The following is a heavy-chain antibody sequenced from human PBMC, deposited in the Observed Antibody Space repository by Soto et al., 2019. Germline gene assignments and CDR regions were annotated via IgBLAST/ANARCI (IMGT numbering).Heavy chain of an antibody. J-gene: IGHJ4*02. V-gene: IGHV1-2*02. D-gene: IGHD1-26*01. CDR3: ARENRGSYFYCFDY. CDR2: INPNSGGT. Sequence: ASVKVSCKASGYTFTGYYMHWVRQAPGQGLEWMGWINPNSGGTNYAQKFQGRVTMTRDTSISTAYMELSRLRSDDTAVYYCARENRGSYFYCFDYWSQGTLVTVSS. CDR1: GYTFTGYY.